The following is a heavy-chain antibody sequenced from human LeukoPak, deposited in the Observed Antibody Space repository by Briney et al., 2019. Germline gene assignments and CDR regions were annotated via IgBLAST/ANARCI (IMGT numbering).Heavy chain of an antibody. CDR1: GFTFDDYA. CDR3: ARATGAFDP. V-gene: IGHV3-9*01. Sequence: PGRSLRLSCAASGFTFDDYAMHWVRQAPGKGLEWVSGISWNSGSIGYADSVKGRFTISRDNAKNSLYLQMNSLRAEDTAVYYCARATGAFDPWGQGTLVTVSS. CDR2: ISWNSGSI. J-gene: IGHJ5*02. D-gene: IGHD3-10*01.